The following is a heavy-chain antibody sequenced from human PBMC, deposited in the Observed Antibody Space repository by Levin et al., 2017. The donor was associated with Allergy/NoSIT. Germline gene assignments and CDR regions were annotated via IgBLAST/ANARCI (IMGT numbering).Heavy chain of an antibody. V-gene: IGHV3-21*01. CDR1: GFTFSSYS. CDR2: ISSSSSYI. D-gene: IGHD6-6*01. Sequence: GGSLRLSCAASGFTFSSYSMNWVRQAPGKGLEWVSSISSSSSYIYYADSVKGRFTISRDNAKNSLYLQMNSLRAEDTAVYYCARWGAAARPEGMVWSNWGQGTLVTVSS. CDR3: ARWGAAARPEGMVWSN. J-gene: IGHJ4*02.